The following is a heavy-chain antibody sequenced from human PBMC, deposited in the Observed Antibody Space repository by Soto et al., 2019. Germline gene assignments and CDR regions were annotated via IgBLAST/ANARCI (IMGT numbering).Heavy chain of an antibody. Sequence: QVQLQQWGAGLLKPSEILSLTYADYGGSFSGYYWTWIRQPPGTGLEWIGEINHSGSTNYNPSLKSRVTISVDTSKNQFSLKLTSVTAADTAVYYCARDKITGLFDYWGQGTLVTVSS. CDR2: INHSGST. CDR3: ARDKITGLFDY. V-gene: IGHV4-34*01. D-gene: IGHD2-8*02. J-gene: IGHJ4*02. CDR1: GGSFSGYY.